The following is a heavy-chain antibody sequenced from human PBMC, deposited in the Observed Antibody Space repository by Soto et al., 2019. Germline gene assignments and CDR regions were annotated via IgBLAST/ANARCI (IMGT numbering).Heavy chain of an antibody. V-gene: IGHV3-48*02. Sequence: GGSLRLSCTASGISVNAYSVNWVRQAPGKGLEWISYVSSTGDIILYADSVRGRFTIARDIAENSLYLQMDSLRDEDTAVYYCATWAIAVGGEGYWGQGTLVTVS. J-gene: IGHJ4*02. D-gene: IGHD6-19*01. CDR3: ATWAIAVGGEGY. CDR2: VSSTGDII. CDR1: GISVNAYS.